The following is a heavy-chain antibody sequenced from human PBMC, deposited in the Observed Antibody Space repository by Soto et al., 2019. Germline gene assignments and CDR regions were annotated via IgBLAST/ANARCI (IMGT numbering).Heavy chain of an antibody. V-gene: IGHV3-7*04. CDR1: GFLFSDYW. Sequence: GGSLRLSCAASGFLFSDYWMSWVRQAPGKGLEWVANIKQDGSEKYYVDAVKGRFTISRDNAKNSLYLQMNSLRAEDTAVYFCVRDYDKDGRGTYWGQGTQVTVSS. J-gene: IGHJ4*02. D-gene: IGHD3-10*02. CDR2: IKQDGSEK. CDR3: VRDYDKDGRGTY.